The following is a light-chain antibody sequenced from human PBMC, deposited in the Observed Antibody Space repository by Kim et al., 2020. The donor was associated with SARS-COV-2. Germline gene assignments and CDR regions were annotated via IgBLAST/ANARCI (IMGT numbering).Light chain of an antibody. CDR1: QSVSTF. Sequence: SPGERATLSCRASQSVSTFLVWYQQKPGQAPRLLIYDASNRATGIPARFSGRGSGTDFTLTISSLEPEDFAVYYCQHRGNWPALTFGGGTKVDIK. CDR3: QHRGNWPALT. CDR2: DAS. V-gene: IGKV3-11*01. J-gene: IGKJ4*01.